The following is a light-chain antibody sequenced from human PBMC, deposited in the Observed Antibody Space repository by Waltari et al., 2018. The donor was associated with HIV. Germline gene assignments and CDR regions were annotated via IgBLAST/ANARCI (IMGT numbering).Light chain of an antibody. Sequence: DFVMSQSPDSLAVSLGERATINCQSSQSVLSRSKNMNYLSLYQQKAGQPPKLLIYWASTRASGVPDRIRGSGSETDCTRTINSLQAEDVAVYYCQQYYNTPYTLGQGTKLEIK. V-gene: IGKV4-1*01. CDR1: QSVLSRSKNMNY. J-gene: IGKJ2*01. CDR2: WAS. CDR3: QQYYNTPYT.